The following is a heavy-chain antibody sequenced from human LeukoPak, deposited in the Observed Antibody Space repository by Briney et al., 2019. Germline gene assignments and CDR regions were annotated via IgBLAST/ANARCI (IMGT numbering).Heavy chain of an antibody. V-gene: IGHV3-23*01. D-gene: IGHD2-15*01. J-gene: IGHJ4*02. CDR3: AKRAGYCSGGSCFTTFDY. CDR1: GFTFSSYA. Sequence: GGSLRLSCAASGFTFSSYAMSWVRQAPGKGLEWVSAISGSGGSTYYADSVKGRFTISRDNSKNTLYPQMNSLRAEDTAVYYCAKRAGYCSGGSCFTTFDYWGQGTLVTVSS. CDR2: ISGSGGST.